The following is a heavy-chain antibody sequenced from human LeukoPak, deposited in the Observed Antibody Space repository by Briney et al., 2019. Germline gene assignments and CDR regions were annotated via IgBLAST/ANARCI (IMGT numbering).Heavy chain of an antibody. D-gene: IGHD4/OR15-4a*01. V-gene: IGHV3-53*01. Sequence: GGSLRLSCAASGFTVSNNYMSWVRQTPGKGLVWVSVIYSGVSKNNAASVKGRFTTSSKNSKNKLYLQMNSMRREDTTVYYCLTIALPQSWGYLDY. CDR1: GFTVSNNY. CDR2: IYSGVSK. J-gene: IGHJ4*03. CDR3: LTIALPQSWGYLDY.